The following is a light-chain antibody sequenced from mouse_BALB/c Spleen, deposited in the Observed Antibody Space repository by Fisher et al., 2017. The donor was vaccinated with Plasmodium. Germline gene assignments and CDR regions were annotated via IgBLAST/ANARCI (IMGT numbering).Light chain of an antibody. J-gene: IGKJ5*01. CDR2: YSS. V-gene: IGKV5-45*01. CDR3: QHSDSWPLT. Sequence: DIVMTQSPDTLSVTPGDRVGLSCRASQSISNYLHWYQQKSHESPRLLISYSSQSISGIPSRFSGSGSGTDFTLSINSVETEDFGMYFCQHSDSWPLTFGAGTKLELK. CDR1: QSISNY.